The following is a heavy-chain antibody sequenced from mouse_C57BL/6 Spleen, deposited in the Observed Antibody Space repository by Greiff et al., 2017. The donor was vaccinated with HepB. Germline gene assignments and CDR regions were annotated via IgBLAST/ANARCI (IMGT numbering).Heavy chain of an antibody. CDR3: ARGYGSSGYFDY. Sequence: QVQLQQPGAELVMPGASVKLSCKASGYTFTSYWMHWVKQRPGQGLEWIGEIDPSDSYTNYNQKFKGKSTLTVDKSSSTAYMQLSSLTSEDSAVYYCARGYGSSGYFDYWVQGTTLTVSS. J-gene: IGHJ2*01. D-gene: IGHD1-1*01. V-gene: IGHV1-69*01. CDR2: IDPSDSYT. CDR1: GYTFTSYW.